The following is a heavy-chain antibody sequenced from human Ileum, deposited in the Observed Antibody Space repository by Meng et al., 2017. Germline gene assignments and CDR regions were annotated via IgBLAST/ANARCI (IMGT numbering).Heavy chain of an antibody. CDR2: INPNSGGT. J-gene: IGHJ5*02. CDR3: AIITAGGA. D-gene: IGHD1-20*01. CDR1: GYTFTGYH. V-gene: IGHV1-2*06. Sequence: QVHLVQPGAEVTKPGASVKVSCKASGYTFTGYHMHWVRQAPGQGLEWMGRINPNSGGTIYAQKFQGRVTMTRDTSISTGYMELSRLRSDDTAVYYCAIITAGGAWGQGTLVTVSS.